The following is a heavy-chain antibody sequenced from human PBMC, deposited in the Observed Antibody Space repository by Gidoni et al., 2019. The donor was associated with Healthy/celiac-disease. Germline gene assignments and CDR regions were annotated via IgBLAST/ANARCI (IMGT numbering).Heavy chain of an antibody. CDR1: GFTFDAYA. V-gene: IGHV3-9*01. CDR3: AKAMLGATDYYYGMDV. Sequence: EVQLVESGGGLVQPGRSLRLSCSASGFTFDAYAMHWVRQAPGKGLEWVSGISWNSGSIGYADSVKGRFTISRDNAKNSLYLQMNSLRAEDTALYYCAKAMLGATDYYYGMDVWGQGTTVTVSS. J-gene: IGHJ6*02. D-gene: IGHD1-26*01. CDR2: ISWNSGSI.